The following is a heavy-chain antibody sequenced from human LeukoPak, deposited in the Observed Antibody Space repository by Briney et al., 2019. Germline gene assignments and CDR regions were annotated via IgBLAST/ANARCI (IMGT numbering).Heavy chain of an antibody. CDR3: ARQGGGFWYFDL. CDR2: IYYSGST. Sequence: SETLSLTCTVPGGSISSYYWSWIRQPPGKGLECIGHIYYSGSTNYNPSLKSRVTISVDTSKNQFSLKLSSVTAAGTAVYYCARQGGGFWYFDLWGRGTLVTVPS. J-gene: IGHJ2*01. V-gene: IGHV4-59*08. CDR1: GGSISSYY. D-gene: IGHD6-25*01.